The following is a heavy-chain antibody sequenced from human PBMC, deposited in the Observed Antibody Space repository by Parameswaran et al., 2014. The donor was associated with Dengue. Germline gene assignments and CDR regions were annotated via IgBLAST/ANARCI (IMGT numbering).Heavy chain of an antibody. CDR3: VRPDSYHYYVMDV. V-gene: IGHV4-39*07. Sequence: WIRQPPGKGLEWIGNIYYTGSTYYNPSLKSRVTISVDRSNNQFSLKLTSVTAADTAVYFCVRPDSYHYYVMDVWGPGDHGHRLL. J-gene: IGHJ6*01. D-gene: IGHD3-16*02. CDR2: IYYTGST.